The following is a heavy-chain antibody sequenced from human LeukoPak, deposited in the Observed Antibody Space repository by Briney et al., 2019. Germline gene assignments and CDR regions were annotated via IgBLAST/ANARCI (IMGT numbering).Heavy chain of an antibody. V-gene: IGHV3-48*04. CDR3: ARDPSSGWYLKGWFDP. CDR2: ISSSSSTI. D-gene: IGHD6-19*01. Sequence: PGGSLRLSCAASGFTFSTYAMTWVRLAPGKGLEWVSYISSSSSTIYYADSVKGRFTISRDNAKNSLYLQMNSLRAEDTAVYYCARDPSSGWYLKGWFDPWGQGTLVTVSS. CDR1: GFTFSTYA. J-gene: IGHJ5*02.